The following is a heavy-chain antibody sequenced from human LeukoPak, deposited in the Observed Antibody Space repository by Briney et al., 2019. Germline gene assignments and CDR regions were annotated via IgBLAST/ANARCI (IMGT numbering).Heavy chain of an antibody. CDR3: ARDESEYAVAGTSFDY. D-gene: IGHD6-19*01. V-gene: IGHV3-11*01. CDR1: GFTFSDYY. J-gene: IGHJ4*02. CDR2: ISSSGSTI. Sequence: GGSLRLSCAASGFTFSDYYMSWIRQAPGKGLEWVTYISSSGSTIYYADSVKGRFTISRDNAKNSLYLQMNSLRAEDTAVYYCARDESEYAVAGTSFDYWGQGTLVTVSS.